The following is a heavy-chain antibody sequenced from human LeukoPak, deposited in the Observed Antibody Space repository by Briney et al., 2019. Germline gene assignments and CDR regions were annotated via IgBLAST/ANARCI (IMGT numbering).Heavy chain of an antibody. CDR2: INPNSGAT. J-gene: IGHJ4*02. CDR3: ARGHGAN. D-gene: IGHD1-26*01. V-gene: IGHV1-2*02. Sequence: GASVKVSCKASGCTFTDNFIFWVRQAPGLGLEWMGRINPNSGATNYAQKFQGRVTMTRDTSITTAYMEVSSLRSDDTAVYYCARGHGANWGQGTLVTVSS. CDR1: GCTFTDNF.